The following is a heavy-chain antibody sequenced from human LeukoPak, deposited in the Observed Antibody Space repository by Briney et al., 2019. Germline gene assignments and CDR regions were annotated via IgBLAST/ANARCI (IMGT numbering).Heavy chain of an antibody. J-gene: IGHJ4*02. CDR2: INPSGGST. Sequence: ASVKVSCKASGYTFTSYYMHWVRQAPGQGLEWMGIINPSGGSTSYAQKFQGRVTMTTDTSTSTAYMELRSLRSDDTAVYYCARDGASPHSPLDCGGDCYLDYWGQGTLVTVSS. D-gene: IGHD2-21*02. V-gene: IGHV1-46*01. CDR1: GYTFTSYY. CDR3: ARDGASPHSPLDCGGDCYLDY.